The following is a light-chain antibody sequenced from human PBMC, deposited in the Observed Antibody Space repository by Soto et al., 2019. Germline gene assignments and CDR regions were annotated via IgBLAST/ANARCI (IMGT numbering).Light chain of an antibody. CDR2: DVS. CDR3: NSYTSRSTYV. Sequence: QSALTQPSFVSGSPGPSITISCTGTSSDVGGYNYDSWYQQHPGKAPKLIIYDVSNRPSGVTNSFSGSKPSNTPSLTISGIHAEDEADYYCNSYTSRSTYVFGTGTKGTVL. V-gene: IGLV2-14*03. J-gene: IGLJ1*01. CDR1: SSDVGGYNY.